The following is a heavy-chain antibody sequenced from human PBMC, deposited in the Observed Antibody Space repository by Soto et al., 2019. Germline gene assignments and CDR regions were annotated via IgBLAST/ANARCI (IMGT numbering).Heavy chain of an antibody. Sequence: EVQLLESGGGLVQPGGSLRLSCATSGFTFSDHAMHWVRQAPGEGLEWVSGVRGDFVTTPYADSVKGRFTISRNNSKNTLYPQMNSLRDEDTAIYYCVKEGKMGVEGFDYWGQGTLVTVSS. V-gene: IGHV3-23*01. CDR1: GFTFSDHA. CDR3: VKEGKMGVEGFDY. CDR2: VRGDFVTT. D-gene: IGHD1-26*01. J-gene: IGHJ4*02.